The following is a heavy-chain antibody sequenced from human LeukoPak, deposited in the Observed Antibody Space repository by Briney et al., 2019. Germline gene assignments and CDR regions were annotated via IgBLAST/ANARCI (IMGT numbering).Heavy chain of an antibody. CDR2: INPTGGST. Sequence: ASVKVSCKASGYTFTSYYMHWVRQAPGEGLEWMGIINPTGGSTSYAQKFQGRVTMTRDTSTSTVYMELSSLRSEDTAVYYCATLVLTPGLDYWGQGTLVTVSS. V-gene: IGHV1-46*01. CDR1: GYTFTSYY. J-gene: IGHJ4*02. CDR3: ATLVLTPGLDY. D-gene: IGHD3-22*01.